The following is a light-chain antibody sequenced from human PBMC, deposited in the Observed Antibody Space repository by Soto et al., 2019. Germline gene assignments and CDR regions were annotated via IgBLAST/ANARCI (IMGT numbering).Light chain of an antibody. J-gene: IGKJ3*01. V-gene: IGKV3-20*01. CDR3: QQYDGPPLT. Sequence: EIVLTQSPDTLSLSPGERATLLCRASQTLSICSLALYQQKPGQAPRLLIYAAFTRHTGISDRFNGSGSGTDFVLTVNRLEPEDSAVYFCQQYDGPPLTFGPVTKVDNK. CDR1: QTLSICS. CDR2: AAF.